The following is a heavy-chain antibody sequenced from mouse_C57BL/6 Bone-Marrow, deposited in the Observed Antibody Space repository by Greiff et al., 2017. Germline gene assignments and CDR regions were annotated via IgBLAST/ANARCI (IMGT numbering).Heavy chain of an antibody. CDR2: IRPNSVST. D-gene: IGHD2-3*01. Sequence: VQLQQPGAELVKPGASVKLSCKASGYTLTSYWMPWVKLRPGQGLEWIGMIRPNSVSTNYNEKFYRKATLTVVKSSCPAYMQLSRLTSEDSAVYYCAREGWLLPAFAYWGQGTLITVSA. J-gene: IGHJ3*01. CDR3: AREGWLLPAFAY. CDR1: GYTLTSYW. V-gene: IGHV1-64*01.